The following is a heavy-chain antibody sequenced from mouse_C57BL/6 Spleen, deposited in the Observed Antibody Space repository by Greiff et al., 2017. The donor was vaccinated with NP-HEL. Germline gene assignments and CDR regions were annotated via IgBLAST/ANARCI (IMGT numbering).Heavy chain of an antibody. CDR3: ARTSTLYYGSSRFGF. CDR2: IWSGGST. CDR1: GFSLTSYG. V-gene: IGHV2-2*01. Sequence: QVQLQQSGPGLVQPSQSLSITCTVSGFSLTSYGVHWVRQSPGKGLEWLGVIWSGGSTDYNAAFISRLSISKDNSKSQVFFKMNSLQADDTAIYYCARTSTLYYGSSRFGFWGQGTTLTVSS. J-gene: IGHJ2*01. D-gene: IGHD1-1*01.